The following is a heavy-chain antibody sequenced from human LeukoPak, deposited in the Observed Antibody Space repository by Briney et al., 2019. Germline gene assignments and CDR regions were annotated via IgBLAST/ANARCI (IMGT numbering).Heavy chain of an antibody. D-gene: IGHD2-15*01. CDR3: AGGDRNGWYFDL. Sequence: GGSLRLSCAGSGFTFDEHGMSWVRQAPGKGLGWVSGINWNGGSTGYRDSVKGRFTISRDNAKKSLFLRMNSLRAEDTALYYCAGGDRNGWYFDLWGRGTLVTVSS. CDR1: GFTFDEHG. CDR2: INWNGGST. V-gene: IGHV3-20*04. J-gene: IGHJ2*01.